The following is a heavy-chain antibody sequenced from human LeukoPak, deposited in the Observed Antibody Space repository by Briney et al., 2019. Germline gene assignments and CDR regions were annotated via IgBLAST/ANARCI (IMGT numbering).Heavy chain of an antibody. D-gene: IGHD2-8*01. J-gene: IGHJ4*02. V-gene: IGHV1-18*01. Sequence: ASVKVSCKASGYTFTSYGTSWVRQAPGQGLEWMGWISAYNGNTNYAQKLQGRVTMTTDTSTSTAYMELRSLRSDDTAVYYCARSPLGYCTNGVCYPGYWGQGTLVTVSS. CDR2: ISAYNGNT. CDR1: GYTFTSYG. CDR3: ARSPLGYCTNGVCYPGY.